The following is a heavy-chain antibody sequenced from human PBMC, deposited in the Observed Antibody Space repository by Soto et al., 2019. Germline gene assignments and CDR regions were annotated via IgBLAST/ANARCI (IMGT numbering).Heavy chain of an antibody. Sequence: GESLKISCKGSGYSFTSYWIGWVRQMPGKGLEWMGIIYPGDSDTRYSPSFQGQVTISADKSISTAYLQWSSLKASDTAMYYCASRVPEYSSSSGYYYYGMDAWGQRTTVTVSS. CDR3: ASRVPEYSSSSGYYYYGMDA. J-gene: IGHJ6*02. CDR1: GYSFTSYW. CDR2: IYPGDSDT. D-gene: IGHD6-6*01. V-gene: IGHV5-51*01.